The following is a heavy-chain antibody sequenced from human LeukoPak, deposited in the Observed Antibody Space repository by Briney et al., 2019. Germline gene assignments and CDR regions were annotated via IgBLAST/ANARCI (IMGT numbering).Heavy chain of an antibody. J-gene: IGHJ6*02. Sequence: GGSLRLPCAASGFTFSNYAMTWVRQAPGKGLEWVSGISVSGGSTYYADSVKGRFTISRDNSKNTLYLQMSSLRADDTAAYYCAKDPYCSGGTCYSMDVWGQGTTVTVSS. CDR3: AKDPYCSGGTCYSMDV. V-gene: IGHV3-23*01. CDR2: ISVSGGST. CDR1: GFTFSNYA. D-gene: IGHD2-15*01.